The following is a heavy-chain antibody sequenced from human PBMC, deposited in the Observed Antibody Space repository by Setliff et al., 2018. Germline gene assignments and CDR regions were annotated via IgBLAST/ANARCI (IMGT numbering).Heavy chain of an antibody. CDR2: IARGSRVT. Sequence: PGGSLRLSCAASGFAFSSSAMSWVRQAPGKGLEWVSGIARGSRVTYYADSVKGRFTVSRDDAKKSLYLQMNSLRVEDTAVYYCARGSGDHWGQGTLVTVSS. CDR1: GFAFSSSA. J-gene: IGHJ4*02. CDR3: ARGSGDH. V-gene: IGHV3-21*01.